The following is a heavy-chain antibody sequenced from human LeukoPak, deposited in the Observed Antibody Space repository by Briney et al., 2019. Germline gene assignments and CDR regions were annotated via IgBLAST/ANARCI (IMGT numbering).Heavy chain of an antibody. CDR1: GYTFTHYA. Sequence: ASVKVSRKPSGYTFTHYAMHWVRQAPGQRLEWMGWINAGNGNTKYSQKFQGRVTITRDTSASTAYMELSSLRSEDTAVYYCARGERPRLGYYYYGMDVWGQGTTVTVSS. D-gene: IGHD3-10*01. V-gene: IGHV1-3*01. CDR3: ARGERPRLGYYYYGMDV. J-gene: IGHJ6*02. CDR2: INAGNGNT.